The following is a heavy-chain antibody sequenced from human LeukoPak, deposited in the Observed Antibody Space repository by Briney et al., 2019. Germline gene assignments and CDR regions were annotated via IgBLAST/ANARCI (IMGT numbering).Heavy chain of an antibody. CDR3: ARDGVRNMGLRLDY. CDR1: GGTFGVYA. D-gene: IGHD1-14*01. J-gene: IGHJ4*02. Sequence: ASVKVSCKASGGTFGVYAIHWVRQAPGQGLEWMGDIIPIFPKSNYAQKFQGRVTFTADESTSTAYMEMSSLTSEDTAVYYCARDGVRNMGLRLDYWGQGTLVIVSS. CDR2: IIPIFPKS. V-gene: IGHV1-69*13.